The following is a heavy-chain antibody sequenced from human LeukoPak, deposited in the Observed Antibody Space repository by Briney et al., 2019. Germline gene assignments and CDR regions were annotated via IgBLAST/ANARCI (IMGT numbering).Heavy chain of an antibody. Sequence: GGSLRLSCAASGFIFSNDAMHWVRQAPGKGLEWVAFIWFDGSNKHYADSVKGRFTISRGNSEDTLYLQVNSLRAEDTAVYYCVRDPSGSGFAFDSWGQGALVTVSS. V-gene: IGHV3-33*01. CDR3: VRDPSGSGFAFDS. D-gene: IGHD1-1*01. J-gene: IGHJ4*02. CDR1: GFIFSNDA. CDR2: IWFDGSNK.